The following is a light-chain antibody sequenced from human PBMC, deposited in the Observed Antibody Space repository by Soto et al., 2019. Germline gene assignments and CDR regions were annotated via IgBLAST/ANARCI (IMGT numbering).Light chain of an antibody. V-gene: IGKV3-20*01. CDR2: GAS. J-gene: IGKJ2*01. CDR1: QSVSSSY. Sequence: EIVLTQSPGTLSLSPGERATLSCRASQSVSSSYLAWYQQKPGQAPRLLIYGASSRATGIPDKFSGSGSATDFPLTISRLEPEDFAVYYCQQYGSSPPYTFGQGTKLEIK. CDR3: QQYGSSPPYT.